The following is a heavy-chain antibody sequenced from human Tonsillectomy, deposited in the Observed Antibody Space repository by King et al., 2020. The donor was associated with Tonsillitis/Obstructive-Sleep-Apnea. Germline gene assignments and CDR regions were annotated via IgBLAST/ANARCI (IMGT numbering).Heavy chain of an antibody. V-gene: IGHV4-4*07. D-gene: IGHD5-12*01. J-gene: IGHJ6*02. CDR2: IYTSGST. CDR3: ARDRNSGYDAYYYYGMDV. CDR1: GGSVTSFY. Sequence: QLQESGPGLVKPSETLSLTCTVSGGSVTSFYWSWIRQPAGKGLEWIGHIYTSGSTNYNPSLKRQVTMSVETSKNQLSLKLTSMTAADTAVYYCARDRNSGYDAYYYYGMDVWGQGTTVTVSS.